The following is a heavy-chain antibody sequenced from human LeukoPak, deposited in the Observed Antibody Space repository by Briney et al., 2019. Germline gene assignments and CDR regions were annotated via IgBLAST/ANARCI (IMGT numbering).Heavy chain of an antibody. J-gene: IGHJ4*02. Sequence: ASVKVSCKVSGYTLTELSMHWVRQAPGKGLEWMGGFDPEDGETIYAQKFQGRATMTEDTSTDTAYMELSSLRSEDTAVYYCAILLTSGSYYTPFFDYWGQGTLVTVSS. CDR3: AILLTSGSYYTPFFDY. CDR1: GYTLTELS. V-gene: IGHV1-24*01. CDR2: FDPEDGET. D-gene: IGHD1-26*01.